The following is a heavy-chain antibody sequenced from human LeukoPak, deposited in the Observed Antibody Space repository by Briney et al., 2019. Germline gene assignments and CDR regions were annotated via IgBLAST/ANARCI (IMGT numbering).Heavy chain of an antibody. D-gene: IGHD1-14*01. CDR1: GGSFSGYY. J-gene: IGHJ4*02. CDR3: ARGRSNRDIDY. Sequence: PSETLSLTCAVYGGSFSGYYWSWIRQPPGKGLEWIGEINHSGSTNYNPSLKSRVTISVDTSKNQFSLKLSSVTAADTAVYSCARGRSNRDIDYWGQGTLVTVSS. CDR2: INHSGST. V-gene: IGHV4-34*01.